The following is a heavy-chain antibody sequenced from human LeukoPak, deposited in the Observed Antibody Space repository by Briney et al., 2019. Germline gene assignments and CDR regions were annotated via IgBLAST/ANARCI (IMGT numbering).Heavy chain of an antibody. CDR3: ARCSGWYYFDY. V-gene: IGHV4-61*02. CDR2: MYTSGST. CDR1: GGSINSGAYY. D-gene: IGHD6-19*01. Sequence: PSETLSLTCTVSGGSINSGAYYWSWIRQPAGKGLEWIGRMYTSGSTYYNPSLKSRVTISVDTSKNQFSLKLSSVTAADTAVYYCARCSGWYYFDYWGQGTLVTVSS. J-gene: IGHJ4*02.